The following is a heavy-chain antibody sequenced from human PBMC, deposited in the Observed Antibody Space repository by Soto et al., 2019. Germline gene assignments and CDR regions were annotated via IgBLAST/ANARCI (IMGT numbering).Heavy chain of an antibody. D-gene: IGHD6-19*01. CDR2: IYHTGRS. CDR3: ARDATMDGWLSYYFDY. J-gene: IGHJ4*02. V-gene: IGHV4-30-2*01. CDR1: GGSISSGGYS. Sequence: PSETLSLTCAVSGGSISSGGYSWSWIRQPPGKGLEWIGDIYHTGRSSYNPSLTSRVAMSVDKSKNQFSLKLSSVTAADTAVYYCARDATMDGWLSYYFDYWGQGTLVTVSS.